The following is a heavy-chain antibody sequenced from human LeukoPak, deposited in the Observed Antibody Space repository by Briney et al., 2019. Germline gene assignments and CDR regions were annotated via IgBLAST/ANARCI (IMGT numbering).Heavy chain of an antibody. CDR1: GFTFSSYW. CDR3: ASASDDSSGYYEVGY. V-gene: IGHV3-74*01. Sequence: PGGSLRLSCAASGFTFSSYWMHWVRQAPGKGLVWVSRINSDGSSTSYADSVKGRFTISRDNAKNTLYLQMNSLRAEDTAVYYCASASDDSSGYYEVGYWGQGTLVTVSS. D-gene: IGHD3-22*01. CDR2: INSDGSST. J-gene: IGHJ4*02.